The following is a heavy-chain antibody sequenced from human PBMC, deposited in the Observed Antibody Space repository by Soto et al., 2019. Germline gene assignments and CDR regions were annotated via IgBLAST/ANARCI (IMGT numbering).Heavy chain of an antibody. D-gene: IGHD3-3*01. CDR1: GGTFSSYA. CDR3: ARVYYDFWRGVYNWFDP. Sequence: ASVKVSCKASGGTFSSYAISWVRQAPGQGLEWMGGIIPIFGTPNYAQKFQGRVTITADKSTSTAYMELRSLRSDDTAVYYCARVYYDFWRGVYNWFDPWGQGTLVTVSS. CDR2: IIPIFGTP. V-gene: IGHV1-69*06. J-gene: IGHJ5*02.